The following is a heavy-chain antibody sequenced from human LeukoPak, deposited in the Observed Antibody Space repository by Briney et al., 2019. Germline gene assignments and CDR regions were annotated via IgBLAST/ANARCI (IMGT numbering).Heavy chain of an antibody. CDR3: ARDAPDTAMANAFDI. J-gene: IGHJ3*02. V-gene: IGHV3-33*01. D-gene: IGHD5-18*01. Sequence: GRSLRLSCAASGFTFSSYGMHWVRQAPGKGLEWVAVIWCDGSNKYYADSVKGRFTISRDNSKNTLYLQMNSLRAEDTAVYYCARDAPDTAMANAFDIWGQGTMVTVSS. CDR2: IWCDGSNK. CDR1: GFTFSSYG.